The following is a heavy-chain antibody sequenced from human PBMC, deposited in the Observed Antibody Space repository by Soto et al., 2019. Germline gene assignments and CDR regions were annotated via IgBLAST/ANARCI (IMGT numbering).Heavy chain of an antibody. CDR1: GGTFSSYG. D-gene: IGHD3-10*01. CDR2: IIPMSGKA. Sequence: SVKVSCKASGGTFSSYGIHWVRQAPGQGLQWMGRIIPMSGKANYAQKFQGRVAISVDESTRAAYMELRSLRSEDTAMYYCARENYFGSGSFHGDAFDIWGQGTLVTVSS. V-gene: IGHV1-69*13. J-gene: IGHJ3*02. CDR3: ARENYFGSGSFHGDAFDI.